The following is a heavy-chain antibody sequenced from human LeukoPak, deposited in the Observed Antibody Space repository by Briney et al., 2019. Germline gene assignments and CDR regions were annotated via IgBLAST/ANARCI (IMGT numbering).Heavy chain of an antibody. D-gene: IGHD5-24*01. Sequence: PGGSLRLSCAASGFTFSSYSMNWVRQAPGKGLEWVSSISSSSCYIYYADSVKGRFTISRDNAKNSLYLQMNSLRAEDTAVYYCARDRDVEIGGSNAFDIWGQGTMVTVSS. CDR2: ISSSSCYI. CDR3: ARDRDVEIGGSNAFDI. J-gene: IGHJ3*02. CDR1: GFTFSSYS. V-gene: IGHV3-21*01.